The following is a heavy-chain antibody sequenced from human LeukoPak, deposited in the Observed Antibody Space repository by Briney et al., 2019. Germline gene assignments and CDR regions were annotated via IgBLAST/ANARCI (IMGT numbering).Heavy chain of an antibody. D-gene: IGHD1-20*01. J-gene: IGHJ5*02. Sequence: VASVKVSCKTSGYTFTSFDINWVRHTTGHGPEWMGWVNCDNENTRYAREFQGRVAITRDTSTRTVYLELNNLSSDDTAMYYCTRGPFLNGNAYNWFDPWGQGTLVTVSS. CDR3: TRGPFLNGNAYNWFDP. CDR2: VNCDNENT. CDR1: GYTFTSFD. V-gene: IGHV1-8*03.